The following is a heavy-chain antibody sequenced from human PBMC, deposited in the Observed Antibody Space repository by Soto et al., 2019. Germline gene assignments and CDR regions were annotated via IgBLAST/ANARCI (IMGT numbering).Heavy chain of an antibody. V-gene: IGHV3-33*01. J-gene: IGHJ4*02. D-gene: IGHD1-26*01. Sequence: GGSLRLSCRASGFTFSTYGMHWVRQAPGKGLEWVAVIWYDGSEKYYADSVEGRFTISRDNSGNTLYLQMNSLRAKDAAVYFCARDSLSGSYYLDYWGQGALVTVSS. CDR1: GFTFSTYG. CDR3: ARDSLSGSYYLDY. CDR2: IWYDGSEK.